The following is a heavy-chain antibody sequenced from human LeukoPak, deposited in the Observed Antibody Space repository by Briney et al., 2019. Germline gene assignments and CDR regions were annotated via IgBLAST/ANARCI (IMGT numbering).Heavy chain of an antibody. J-gene: IGHJ5*02. Sequence: SETLSLTCTVSGGSISSGSCYWSWIRQPAGKGLEWIGRIYTSGSTNYNPSLKSRVTISVDTSKNQFSLKLSSVTAADTAVYYCARDIGSRWYAVWFDPWGQGTLVTVSS. V-gene: IGHV4-61*02. CDR1: GGSISSGSCY. D-gene: IGHD6-13*01. CDR3: ARDIGSRWYAVWFDP. CDR2: IYTSGST.